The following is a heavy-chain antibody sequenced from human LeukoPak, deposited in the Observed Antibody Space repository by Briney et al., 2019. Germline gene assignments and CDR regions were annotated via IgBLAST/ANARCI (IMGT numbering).Heavy chain of an antibody. CDR2: LSSSGSAF. Sequence: PGGSLTLSCEDSGFTFRSYEMNWVRQAPGKGLEWTAYLSSSGSAFSYADSVKGRFTIARDNAKNSVYLEMNSLRADDTAVYYCARSARLMKGVVEVTALDDWGQGTLVTVSS. CDR1: GFTFRSYE. CDR3: ARSARLMKGVVEVTALDD. D-gene: IGHD3-3*01. V-gene: IGHV3-48*03. J-gene: IGHJ4*02.